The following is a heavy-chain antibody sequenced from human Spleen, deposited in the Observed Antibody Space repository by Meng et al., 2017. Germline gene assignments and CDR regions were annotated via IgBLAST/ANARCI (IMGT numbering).Heavy chain of an antibody. J-gene: IGHJ5*02. D-gene: IGHD6-19*01. CDR3: AREAYRSGWSHFDP. Sequence: QGQLVQSGTEVKKPGASVKVSCKASGYTFTDFYIHWVRQAPGQGLEWMGWINPNTGGTKYAQKFQGRVTMTRDTSISTAYMELSSLRPDDTAVYYCAREAYRSGWSHFDPWGQGTLVTVSS. CDR1: GYTFTDFY. V-gene: IGHV1-2*02. CDR2: INPNTGGT.